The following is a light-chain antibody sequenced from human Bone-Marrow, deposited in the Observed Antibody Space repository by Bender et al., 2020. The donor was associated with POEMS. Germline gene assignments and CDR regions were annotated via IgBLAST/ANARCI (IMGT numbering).Light chain of an antibody. Sequence: QSALTQPRSVSGSPGQSVAISCTGTSSDVGGYNYVSWYQQHPGKAPKLMISDVSKRPSGVPERFSGSKSGNTASLTICGLQAEDEADYYCCSYAGNTYVFGTGTKVTVL. CDR3: CSYAGNTYV. V-gene: IGLV2-11*01. CDR1: SSDVGGYNY. J-gene: IGLJ1*01. CDR2: DVS.